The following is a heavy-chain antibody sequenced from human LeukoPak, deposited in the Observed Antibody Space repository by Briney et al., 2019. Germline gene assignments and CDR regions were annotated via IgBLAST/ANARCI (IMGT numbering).Heavy chain of an antibody. CDR1: GFTFSSYS. J-gene: IGHJ4*02. CDR3: AKDRRYCSGGSCYVGNFDY. V-gene: IGHV3-21*04. CDR2: ISSSSSYI. D-gene: IGHD2-15*01. Sequence: GGSLRLSCAASGFTFSSYSMNWVRQAPGKGLEWVSSISSSSSYIYYADSVRGRFSIYRDDAKNSAYLQMNSLRAEDTAVYYCAKDRRYCSGGSCYVGNFDYWGQGTLVTVSS.